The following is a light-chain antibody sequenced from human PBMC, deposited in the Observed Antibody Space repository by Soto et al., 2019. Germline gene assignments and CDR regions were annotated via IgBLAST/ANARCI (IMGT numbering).Light chain of an antibody. V-gene: IGKV3-20*01. CDR3: QRYGSSPIT. J-gene: IGKJ5*01. Sequence: EIVLRQPPGTLSLSPGERATLSFRASQSVSSSYLAWYQQKPGQAPRLLIYGASSRATGIPDRFSGSGSGTDFTLTISRLEPEDFAAYYCQRYGSSPITFGQGTRLEI. CDR2: GAS. CDR1: QSVSSSY.